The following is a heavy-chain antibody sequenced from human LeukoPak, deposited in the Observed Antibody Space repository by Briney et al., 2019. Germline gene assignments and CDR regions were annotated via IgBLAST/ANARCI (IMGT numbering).Heavy chain of an antibody. V-gene: IGHV1-24*01. J-gene: IGHJ3*02. CDR1: GYNLTELS. D-gene: IGHD3-22*01. Sequence: ASVKVSCKVSGYNLTELSMHWVRQAPGKGLEWMGGFDPEDGETIYAQKFQGRVTMTEDTSTDTAYMELSSLRSEDTAVYYCETRWYYDSSGYPHDAFDIWGQGTMVTVSS. CDR3: ETRWYYDSSGYPHDAFDI. CDR2: FDPEDGET.